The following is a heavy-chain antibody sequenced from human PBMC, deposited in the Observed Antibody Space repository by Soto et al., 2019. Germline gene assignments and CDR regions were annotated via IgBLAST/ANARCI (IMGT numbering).Heavy chain of an antibody. CDR2: IYYSGST. CDR1: GGSISSYY. V-gene: IGHV4-59*01. Sequence: LSLTCTVSGGSISSYYWSWIRQPPGKGLEWIGYIYYSGSTNYNPSLKSRVTISVDTSKNQFSLKLSSVTAADTAVYYCARAGWDYDSSGYLDYWGQGTLVTVSS. CDR3: ARAGWDYDSSGYLDY. J-gene: IGHJ4*02. D-gene: IGHD3-22*01.